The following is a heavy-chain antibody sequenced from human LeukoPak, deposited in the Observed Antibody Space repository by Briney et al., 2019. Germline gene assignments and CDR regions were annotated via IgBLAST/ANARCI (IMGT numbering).Heavy chain of an antibody. CDR2: ISHDGSNK. Sequence: GGSLRLSCAASGFTFSSYPMHWVRQAPGLGLQWVAVISHDGSNKYYEDSVKGRFTISRDNSKSTLYLHLNIPRPEDTAVYYCAKDNGPDYYDSSGYYDPYYMDVWGKGTTVTVSS. J-gene: IGHJ6*03. V-gene: IGHV3-30-3*01. CDR1: GFTFSSYP. D-gene: IGHD3-22*01. CDR3: AKDNGPDYYDSSGYYDPYYMDV.